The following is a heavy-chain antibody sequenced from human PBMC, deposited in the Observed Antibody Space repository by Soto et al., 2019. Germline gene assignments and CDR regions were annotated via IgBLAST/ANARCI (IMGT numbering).Heavy chain of an antibody. CDR1: GGAFIGYY. J-gene: IGHJ6*03. D-gene: IGHD4-4*01. CDR3: AGPQWSDYSTVDYLDV. V-gene: IGHV4-34*01. Sequence: PSETLSLTCAVYGGAFIGYYWGWIRQPPGKGLEWIGEINHSGNTNYNPSLKRRVTISVDTSKNQFSLKLRYVTAADTAVYYCAGPQWSDYSTVDYLDVWGTGTTVTVSS. CDR2: INHSGNT.